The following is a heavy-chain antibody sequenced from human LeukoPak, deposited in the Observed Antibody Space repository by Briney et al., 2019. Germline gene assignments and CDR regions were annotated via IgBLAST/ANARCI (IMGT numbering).Heavy chain of an antibody. CDR3: ATEAYYDSSGPHFDY. D-gene: IGHD3-22*01. J-gene: IGHJ4*02. CDR1: GGSISSSNW. CDR2: IYHAGNT. V-gene: IGHV4-4*02. Sequence: SETLSLTCAVSGGSISSSNWWTWVRQPPGKGLEWIGEIYHAGNTNYNPSLKSRVTISVNKSKNQFSLKLTSVTAADTAVYYCATEAYYDSSGPHFDYWGQGTLATVSS.